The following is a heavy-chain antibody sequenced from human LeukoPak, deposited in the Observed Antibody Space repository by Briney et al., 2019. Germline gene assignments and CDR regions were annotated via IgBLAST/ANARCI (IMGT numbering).Heavy chain of an antibody. J-gene: IGHJ4*02. Sequence: GGSLRLSCAASGFTFSSYAMSWVRQAPGKGLEWVSAISGSGGSTYYADSVKGRFTISRDNSKNTLYLQMNSLRAEDTAVYYCARTGSYSGSYYLVYWGQGTLVTVSS. CDR3: ARTGSYSGSYYLVY. CDR2: ISGSGGST. D-gene: IGHD1-26*01. V-gene: IGHV3-23*01. CDR1: GFTFSSYA.